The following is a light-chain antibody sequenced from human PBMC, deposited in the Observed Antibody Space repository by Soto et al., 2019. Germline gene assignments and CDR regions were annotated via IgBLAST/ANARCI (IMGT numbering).Light chain of an antibody. CDR1: QSVSSN. Sequence: EIVTTQSTATLSVSPGERVTLSCRASQSVSSNLAWYQHKLGQAPRLLTYGASTRATGIPARFSGSGSGTEFTLTISSLQSEDFAVYYCQQYNNWPWTFGQGTKVDIK. J-gene: IGKJ1*01. CDR3: QQYNNWPWT. CDR2: GAS. V-gene: IGKV3-15*01.